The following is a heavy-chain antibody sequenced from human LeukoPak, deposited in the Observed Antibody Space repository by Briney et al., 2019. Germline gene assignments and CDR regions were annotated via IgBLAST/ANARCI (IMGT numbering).Heavy chain of an antibody. Sequence: PGGSLRLSCAASGFTFSSYSMNWVRQAPGEGVEWVSYISKSSDRIYHADSVKGRFTISRDNTKNSLYLQMDSLRAEDTAVYYCARDLLNDEGSSYFFDQWGQGTLVTVSS. D-gene: IGHD2-2*01. J-gene: IGHJ4*02. CDR3: ARDLLNDEGSSYFFDQ. V-gene: IGHV3-48*04. CDR1: GFTFSSYS. CDR2: ISKSSDRI.